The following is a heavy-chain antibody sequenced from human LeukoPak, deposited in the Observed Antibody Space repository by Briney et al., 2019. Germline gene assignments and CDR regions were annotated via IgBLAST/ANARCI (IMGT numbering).Heavy chain of an antibody. V-gene: IGHV4-38-2*02. CDR1: GYSIRRGHY. D-gene: IGHD5/OR15-5a*01. CDR2: FSQGGIT. Sequence: PSETLSLTCTVSGYSIRRGHYWGWIRQPPEKGLEWIGSFSQGGITHYNPSLRSRATISVDTSKNRFSLNLSSVAAADTAMYYCARGVSTIIAAFDYWGQGNMVTASS. CDR3: ARGVSTIIAAFDY. J-gene: IGHJ4*02.